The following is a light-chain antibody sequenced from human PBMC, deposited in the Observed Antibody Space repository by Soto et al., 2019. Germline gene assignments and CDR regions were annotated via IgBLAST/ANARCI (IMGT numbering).Light chain of an antibody. CDR1: SSDVGGYNY. Sequence: QSALTQPRSVSGSPGQSVTMSCTGTSSDVGGYNYVSWYQQHPGKAPKLMIYGVSKWPSGVPDRFSGSKSGNTASLTISGLQAEDEADYYCCSYAGNSLWVFGGGTKVTVL. V-gene: IGLV2-11*01. CDR2: GVS. J-gene: IGLJ3*02. CDR3: CSYAGNSLWV.